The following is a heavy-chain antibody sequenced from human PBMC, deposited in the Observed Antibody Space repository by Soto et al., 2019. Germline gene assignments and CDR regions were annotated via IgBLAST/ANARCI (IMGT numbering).Heavy chain of an antibody. CDR3: ARGNYDFWSGYRKYYYGMDV. CDR1: GGSFSCYY. D-gene: IGHD3-3*01. Sequence: SETLSLTCAVYGGSFSCYYWIWIRQPPGKGLEWIGEINHSGSTNYNPSLKSRVTISVDTSKNQFSLKLSSVTAADTAVYYCARGNYDFWSGYRKYYYGMDVWGQGTTVTVSS. J-gene: IGHJ6*02. CDR2: INHSGST. V-gene: IGHV4-34*01.